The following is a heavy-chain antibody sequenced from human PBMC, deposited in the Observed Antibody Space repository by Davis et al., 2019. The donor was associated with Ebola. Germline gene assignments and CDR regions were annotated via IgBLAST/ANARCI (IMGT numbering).Heavy chain of an antibody. J-gene: IGHJ4*02. CDR2: IYYSGST. Sequence: PSETLSLTCTVSGGSISSGGYYWSWIRQHPGKGLEWIGYIYYSGSTYYNPSLKSRVTISVDTSKNQFSLKLSSVTAADTAVYYCARSTYQLLPFDYWGQGTLVTVSS. CDR3: ARSTYQLLPFDY. CDR1: GGSISSGGYY. D-gene: IGHD2-2*01. V-gene: IGHV4-31*03.